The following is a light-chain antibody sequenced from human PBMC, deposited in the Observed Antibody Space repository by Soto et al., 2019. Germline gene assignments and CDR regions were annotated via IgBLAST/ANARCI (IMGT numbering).Light chain of an antibody. Sequence: QSVLTQPPSPSGSPGQSVTISCTGTSSDVGGYNYVSWYQQHPGKAPKVMIYEVNKRPSGVPDRFSGSKSGNTASLTISGLQAEDEADYYCKSYTGINNWVFGGGTKLTVL. V-gene: IGLV2-8*01. CDR2: EVN. CDR3: KSYTGINNWV. J-gene: IGLJ3*02. CDR1: SSDVGGYNY.